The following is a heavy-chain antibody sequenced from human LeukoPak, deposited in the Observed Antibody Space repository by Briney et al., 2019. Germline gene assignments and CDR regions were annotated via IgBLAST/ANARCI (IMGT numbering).Heavy chain of an antibody. J-gene: IGHJ4*02. CDR3: ARTYNWNDVVNY. CDR1: GFTFSSYS. Sequence: QPGGSLRLSCAASGFTFSSYSMNWVRQAPGKGLEWVSYISSSGSNIYYADSVKGRSTISRDNAKNSLYLQMNSLRAEDTAVYYCARTYNWNDVVNYWGQGTLVTVSS. CDR2: ISSSGSNI. V-gene: IGHV3-48*04. D-gene: IGHD1-1*01.